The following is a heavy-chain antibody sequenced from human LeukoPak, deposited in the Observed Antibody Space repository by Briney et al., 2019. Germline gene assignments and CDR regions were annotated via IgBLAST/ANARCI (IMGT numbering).Heavy chain of an antibody. V-gene: IGHV3-53*01. CDR2: IYSGGST. Sequence: GGSLRLSCAASGITVSSNYMSWVRQAPGKGLEWVSVIYSGGSTYYADSVKGRFTISRDNSKNTLYLQMNSLRAEDTAVYYCAREDAGTYYYGMDVWGQGTTVTVSS. CDR3: AREDAGTYYYGMDV. J-gene: IGHJ6*02. CDR1: GITVSSNY. D-gene: IGHD5-24*01.